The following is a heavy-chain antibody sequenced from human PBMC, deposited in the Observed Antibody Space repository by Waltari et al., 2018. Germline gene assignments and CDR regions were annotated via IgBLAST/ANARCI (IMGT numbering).Heavy chain of an antibody. V-gene: IGHV1-2*02. CDR2: INPNSGGT. CDR3: ARVRTTIPFDY. J-gene: IGHJ4*02. CDR1: GYTFTGSY. D-gene: IGHD1-7*01. Sequence: QVQLVQSGAEVKKPGASVKVSCRASGYTFTGSYMHWVRQAPGQGLEWMGWINPNSGGTNDAQKFQGRVTMTRDTSISTAYMELSRLRSDDTAVYYCARVRTTIPFDYWGQGTLVTVSS.